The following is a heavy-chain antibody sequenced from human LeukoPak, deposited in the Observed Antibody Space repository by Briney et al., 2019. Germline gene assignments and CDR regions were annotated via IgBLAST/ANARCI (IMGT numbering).Heavy chain of an antibody. CDR2: IKQDGSEK. CDR1: GFTFSSYW. J-gene: IGHJ6*03. CDR3: ARGSTAHDEGVEVPAAINYYYYYMDV. D-gene: IGHD2-2*01. V-gene: IGHV3-7*03. Sequence: GGSLRLSCAASGFTFSSYWMSWVRQAPGKGLEWVANIKQDGSEKYYVDSVKGRFTISRDNAKNSLYLQMNSLRAEDTAVYYCARGSTAHDEGVEVPAAINYYYYYMDVWGKGTTVTVSS.